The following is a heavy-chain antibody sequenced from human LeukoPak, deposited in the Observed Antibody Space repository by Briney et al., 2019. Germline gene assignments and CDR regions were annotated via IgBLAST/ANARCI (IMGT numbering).Heavy chain of an antibody. J-gene: IGHJ6*02. V-gene: IGHV1-46*01. CDR3: ARDVRYCSSTSCYPYYYYGMDV. CDR2: INPSGGST. D-gene: IGHD2-2*01. CDR1: GYTFTSYY. Sequence: GASVKVSCKASGYTFTSYYMHWVRQAPGQGLEWMGIINPSGGSTSYAQKFQGRVTMTTDTSTSTAYMELRSLRSDDTAVYYCARDVRYCSSTSCYPYYYYGMDVWGQGTTVTVSS.